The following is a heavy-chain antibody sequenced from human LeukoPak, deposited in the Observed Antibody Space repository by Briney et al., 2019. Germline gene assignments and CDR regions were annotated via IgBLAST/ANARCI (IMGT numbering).Heavy chain of an antibody. CDR3: ARPGYYGSGTTRAGAYFDY. Sequence: PETLSLTCTVSGGSISSSSYYWGRIRQPPGKGLEWIGSIYYSGSTYYNPSLKSRVTISVDTSKNQFSLKLSSVTAADTAVYYCARPGYYGSGTTRAGAYFDYWGQGTLVTVSS. CDR1: GGSISSSSYY. J-gene: IGHJ4*02. V-gene: IGHV4-39*01. CDR2: IYYSGST. D-gene: IGHD3-10*01.